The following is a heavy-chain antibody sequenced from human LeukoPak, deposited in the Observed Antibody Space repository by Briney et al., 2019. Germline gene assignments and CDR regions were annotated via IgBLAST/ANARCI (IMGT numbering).Heavy chain of an antibody. CDR1: GGSISSSSYY. J-gene: IGHJ4*02. D-gene: IGHD2-21*01. CDR2: IYYSGST. Sequence: SETLSLTCTVSGGSISSSSYYWRWIRQPPGKGLEWIGSIYYSGSTYYNPSLKSRVTISVDTSKNQFSLKLSSVTAADTAVYYCARHRTYYYFDYWGQGTLVTVSS. CDR3: ARHRTYYYFDY. V-gene: IGHV4-39*01.